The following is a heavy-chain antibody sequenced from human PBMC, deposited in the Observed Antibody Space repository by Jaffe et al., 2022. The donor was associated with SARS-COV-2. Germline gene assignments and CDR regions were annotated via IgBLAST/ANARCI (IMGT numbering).Heavy chain of an antibody. V-gene: IGHV2-5*02. Sequence: QITLKESGPPLVIPTQTLTLTCTFSGFSLSTSGVGVGWIRQPPGKALECLALIYWDDGKRYSPSLKSRLTITKDTSKNQVVLTMTNMDPVDTATYYCAHRQVTSDLSFSFDIWGQGTMVTVSS. D-gene: IGHD2-21*02. CDR2: IYWDDGK. J-gene: IGHJ3*02. CDR1: GFSLSTSGVG. CDR3: AHRQVTSDLSFSFDI.